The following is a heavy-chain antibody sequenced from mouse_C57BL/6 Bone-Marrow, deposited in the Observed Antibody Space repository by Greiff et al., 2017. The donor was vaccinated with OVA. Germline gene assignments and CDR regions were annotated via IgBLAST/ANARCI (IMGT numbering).Heavy chain of an antibody. J-gene: IGHJ4*01. CDR3: ARHRYGYAMDY. CDR1: GFTFSSYG. CDR2: ISSGGSYT. D-gene: IGHD1-1*01. V-gene: IGHV5-6*01. Sequence: EVMLVESGGDLVKPGGSLKLSCAASGFTFSSYGMSWVRQTPDKRLEWVATISSGGSYTYYPDSVKGRFTISRDNAKNTLYLQMSSLKSEDTAMYYWARHRYGYAMDYWGQGTSVTVSS.